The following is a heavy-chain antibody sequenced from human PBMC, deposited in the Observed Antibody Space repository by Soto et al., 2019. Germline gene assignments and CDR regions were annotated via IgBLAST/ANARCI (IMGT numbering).Heavy chain of an antibody. Sequence: SETLSLTCIVSDDSFSTYYWTWTRQPAGKGLEWIGRIYTSGSTNYNPSLKSRVAMSVDTSKNQFSLSLKSVTAADTAVYYCARSAGSFNLDYWGQGALVTVSS. V-gene: IGHV4-4*07. CDR2: IYTSGST. CDR1: DDSFSTYY. CDR3: ARSAGSFNLDY. D-gene: IGHD1-26*01. J-gene: IGHJ4*02.